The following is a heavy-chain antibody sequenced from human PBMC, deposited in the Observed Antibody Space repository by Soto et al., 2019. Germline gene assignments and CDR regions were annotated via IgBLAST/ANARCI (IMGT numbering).Heavy chain of an antibody. CDR1: GFTFSSYW. CDR3: ARYTYSSSWFDY. J-gene: IGHJ4*02. D-gene: IGHD6-13*01. V-gene: IGHV3-7*03. CDR2: IKQDGSEK. Sequence: PGGSLRLSCVASGFTFSSYWMSWVRQAPGKGLELVANIKQDGSEKYYVGSVKGRFTISRDNAKNSLYLQMNSLRADETAVYYCARYTYSSSWFDYWGQGTLVTVSS.